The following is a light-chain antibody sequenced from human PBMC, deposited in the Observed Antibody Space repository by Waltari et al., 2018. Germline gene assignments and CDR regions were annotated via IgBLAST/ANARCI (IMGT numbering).Light chain of an antibody. J-gene: IGKJ1*01. Sequence: DIVMTQSPDSLAVSLGERATINCKSSQNLLYSSNNKNFLGWYQLKPGQPPNLLMYWSSTRESGVPDRFSGSGSETDFTLTISSLQAEDVAVYYCQQYYSSPPTFGQGTRVEI. CDR1: QNLLYSSNNKNF. V-gene: IGKV4-1*01. CDR3: QQYYSSPPT. CDR2: WSS.